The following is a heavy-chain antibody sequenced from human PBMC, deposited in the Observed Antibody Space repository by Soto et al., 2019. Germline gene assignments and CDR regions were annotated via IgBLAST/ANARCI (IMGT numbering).Heavy chain of an antibody. CDR2: IWYDGSLQ. D-gene: IGHD5-12*01. Sequence: QVQMVESGGGVVQPGRSLRLSCAASGFSFENYGMHWVRQAPGRGLEWVAIIWYDGSLQYYAAAVKGRFTISRDNSKNKLYLEMNRLRAEDTAVYYCANLWGDRYNLGQDYNGMDVWGQGTTVIVSS. CDR1: GFSFENYG. V-gene: IGHV3-33*06. J-gene: IGHJ6*02. CDR3: ANLWGDRYNLGQDYNGMDV.